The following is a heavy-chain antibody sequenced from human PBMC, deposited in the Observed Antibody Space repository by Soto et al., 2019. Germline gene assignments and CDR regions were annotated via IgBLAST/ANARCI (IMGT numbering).Heavy chain of an antibody. CDR1: GFAFSSFA. D-gene: IGHD3-10*01. V-gene: IGHV3-23*01. CDR3: AHDKGVRGATYLRY. CDR2: ISDSGATT. Sequence: EVQLLESGGGLVQPGGSLRLSCAASGFAFSSFALNWVRQAPGKGLDWVSVISDSGATTYYSDSVKGRFTISRDNSKNMLYLDMNSLRANDTAIYYCAHDKGVRGATYLRYWGPGTLVTVSS. J-gene: IGHJ4*02.